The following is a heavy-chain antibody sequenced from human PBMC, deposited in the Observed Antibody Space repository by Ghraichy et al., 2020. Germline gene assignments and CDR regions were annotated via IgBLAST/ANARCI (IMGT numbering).Heavy chain of an antibody. D-gene: IGHD1-1*01. V-gene: IGHV4-34*01. J-gene: IGHJ5*02. Sequence: SETLSLTCAVYGGSFSDYDWTWIRQPPGKGLEWIGEINDSGSIDYNASLKSRVSISFDTSKNQFSLKLSSVTAADTAVYFCARVVVSNNWTPVHWFDPWGQGTLVIVSS. CDR1: GGSFSDYD. CDR2: INDSGSI. CDR3: ARVVVSNNWTPVHWFDP.